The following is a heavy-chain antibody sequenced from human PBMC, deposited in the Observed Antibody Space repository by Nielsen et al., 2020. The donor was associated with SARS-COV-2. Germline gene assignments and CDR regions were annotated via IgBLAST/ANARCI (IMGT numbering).Heavy chain of an antibody. CDR3: SWELQDL. CDR1: GFTFSSYA. CDR2: ISGSGGST. Sequence: GESLKLPCAASGFTFSSYAMSWVRQAPGKGLEWVSAISGSGGSTYYADSVKGRFTISRDNSKNTLYLQMNSLRAEDTALYYWSWELQDLWGQGTLVPVSS. D-gene: IGHD1-26*01. J-gene: IGHJ4*02. V-gene: IGHV3-23*01.